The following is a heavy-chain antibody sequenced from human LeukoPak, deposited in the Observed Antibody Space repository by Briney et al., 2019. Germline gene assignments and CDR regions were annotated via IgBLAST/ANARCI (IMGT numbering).Heavy chain of an antibody. D-gene: IGHD3-10*01. CDR3: ARHLGGSGSHDAFDI. J-gene: IGHJ3*02. Sequence: SETLSLTCAVYGGSFSGYYWSWIRQPPGKGLEWIGEINHSGSTNYSPSLKSRVTISVDTSKNQFSLKLSSVTAADTAVYYCARHLGGSGSHDAFDIWGQGTMVTVSS. CDR2: INHSGST. CDR1: GGSFSGYY. V-gene: IGHV4-34*01.